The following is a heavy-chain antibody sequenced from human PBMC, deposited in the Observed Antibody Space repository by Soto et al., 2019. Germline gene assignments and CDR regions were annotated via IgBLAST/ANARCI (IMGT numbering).Heavy chain of an antibody. J-gene: IGHJ5*02. Sequence: PSETLSLTCAVYGGSFSGYYWSWIRQPPGKGLEWIGEINHSGSTNYNPSLKSRVTISVDTSKNQFSLKLSSVTAADTAVYYCARGEYIVLVVYVPNRGNWFDPWGQGTLVTVSS. V-gene: IGHV4-34*01. CDR3: ARGEYIVLVVYVPNRGNWFDP. CDR2: INHSGST. D-gene: IGHD2-8*01. CDR1: GGSFSGYY.